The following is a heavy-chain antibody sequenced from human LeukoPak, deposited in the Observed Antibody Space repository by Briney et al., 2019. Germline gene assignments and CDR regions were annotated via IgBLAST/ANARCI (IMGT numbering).Heavy chain of an antibody. CDR3: ARDYSSGYSYYFDY. CDR1: GYTFTNYG. CDR2: ISAYNGNT. J-gene: IGHJ4*02. V-gene: IGHV1-18*01. D-gene: IGHD3-22*01. Sequence: ASVKVSCKASGYTFTNYGISWVRQAPGQGLEWMGWISAYNGNTNYAQKLQGRVTMTTDTSTSTAYMELRSLRSDDTAVYYCARDYSSGYSYYFDYWGQGTLVTVSS.